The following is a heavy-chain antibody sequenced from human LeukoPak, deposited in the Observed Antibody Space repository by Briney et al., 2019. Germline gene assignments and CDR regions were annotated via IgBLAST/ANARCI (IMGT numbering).Heavy chain of an antibody. CDR1: GRSFSGYY. CDR2: INHSGST. V-gene: IGHV4-34*01. CDR3: ARLDYGNDY. Sequence: PSETLSLTCAVYGRSFSGYYWSWIRQPPGKGLEWIGEINHSGSTNYNPSLKSRVTISVDTSKNQFSLKLSSVTAADTAVYYCARLDYGNDYWGQGTLVTVSS. D-gene: IGHD4-17*01. J-gene: IGHJ4*02.